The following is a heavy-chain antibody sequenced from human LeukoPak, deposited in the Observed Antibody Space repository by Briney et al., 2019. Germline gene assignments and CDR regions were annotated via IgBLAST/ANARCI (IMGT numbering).Heavy chain of an antibody. CDR3: ARGVLRFLEWFFPNWFDP. V-gene: IGHV4-31*03. Sequence: SQTLSLTCTVSGGSISSGGYYWSWIRQHPGKGLEWIGYIYYSGSTYYNPSLKSRVTISVDTSKNQFSLKLSSVTAADTAVYYCARGVLRFLEWFFPNWFDPWGQGTLVTVSS. CDR2: IYYSGST. D-gene: IGHD3-3*01. J-gene: IGHJ5*02. CDR1: GGSISSGGYY.